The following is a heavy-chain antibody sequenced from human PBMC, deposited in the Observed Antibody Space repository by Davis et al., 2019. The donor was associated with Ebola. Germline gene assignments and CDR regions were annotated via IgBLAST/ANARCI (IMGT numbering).Heavy chain of an antibody. Sequence: PAGSLTLSCAVSGFTFSSYWMHWVRQAPGKGLVWVSRINSDGSSTSYADSVKGRFTISSANAKNSLYLQMNSLRAEDMAWYYCAKGGARNPYPYYDFWSGYYTDDAFDIWGQGTMVTVSS. CDR1: GFTFSSYW. J-gene: IGHJ3*02. CDR3: AKGGARNPYPYYDFWSGYYTDDAFDI. CDR2: INSDGSST. D-gene: IGHD3-3*01. V-gene: IGHV3-74*01.